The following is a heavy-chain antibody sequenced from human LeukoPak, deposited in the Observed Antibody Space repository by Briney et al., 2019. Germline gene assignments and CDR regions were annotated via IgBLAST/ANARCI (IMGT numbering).Heavy chain of an antibody. CDR1: GGTFSSYA. D-gene: IGHD4-17*01. Sequence: ASVKDSFKASGGTFSSYAISWVRQAPGQGLEWMGGIIPIFGTANYAQKFQGRVTITADESTSTAYMELSSLRSEDTAVYYCARDTNPYGDYGEGSYYFDYWGQGTLVTVSS. V-gene: IGHV1-69*13. CDR2: IIPIFGTA. J-gene: IGHJ4*02. CDR3: ARDTNPYGDYGEGSYYFDY.